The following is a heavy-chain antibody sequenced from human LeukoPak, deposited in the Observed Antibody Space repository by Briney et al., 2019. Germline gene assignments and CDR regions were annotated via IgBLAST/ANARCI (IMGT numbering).Heavy chain of an antibody. CDR2: IWYDGSNK. CDR1: GFTFSSYG. Sequence: AGGSLRLSCAASGFTFSSYGMHWVRQAPGKGLEWVAVIWYDGSNKYYADSVKGRFTISRDNSKNTLYLQMNSLRAEDTAVYYCAREGDGDYKYFDYWGQGTLVTVSS. D-gene: IGHD4-17*01. V-gene: IGHV3-33*08. J-gene: IGHJ4*02. CDR3: AREGDGDYKYFDY.